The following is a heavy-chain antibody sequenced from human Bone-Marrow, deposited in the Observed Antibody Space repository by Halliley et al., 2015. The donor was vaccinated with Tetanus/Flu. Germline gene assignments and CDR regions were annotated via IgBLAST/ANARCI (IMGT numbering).Heavy chain of an antibody. J-gene: IGHJ4*02. V-gene: IGHV4-38-2*01. CDR2: IYHSGST. CDR1: GYSISSGYY. CDR3: ARVAAY. Sequence: TLSLTCAVSGYSISSGYYWGWVRQPPGKGLEWIGIIYHSGSTYYNPSLNSRVTISVDTPKNQFSLKLNSVTAADTAVYYCARVAAYWGQGILVTVSS. D-gene: IGHD5-12*01.